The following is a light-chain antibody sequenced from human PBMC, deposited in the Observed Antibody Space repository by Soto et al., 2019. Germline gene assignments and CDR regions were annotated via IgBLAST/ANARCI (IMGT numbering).Light chain of an antibody. J-gene: IGKJ2*03. V-gene: IGKV1-39*01. CDR2: TAS. CDR1: QSIRTY. Sequence: DIQVTQSPSSLYASVGDRVTITCPASQSIRTYLNWYQQRPGKPPKLLMHTASTLQTGVPSRFSGCGSGTDFTLTISSLQSEDFATYYCQQTYSTLDSFGQGTKLEIK. CDR3: QQTYSTLDS.